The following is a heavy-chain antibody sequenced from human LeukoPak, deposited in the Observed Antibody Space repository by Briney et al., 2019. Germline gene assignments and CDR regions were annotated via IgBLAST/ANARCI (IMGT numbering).Heavy chain of an antibody. J-gene: IGHJ4*02. Sequence: TGGPLRLSCAAAGFTFSSYWMSWVRQAPGKGLEWVANIKQDGSEKYYVDSVKGRFTISRDNAKNSLYLQMNSLRAEDTAVYYCAREVVPSRGGYFDYWGQGTLVAVSS. V-gene: IGHV3-7*01. CDR2: IKQDGSEK. CDR3: AREVVPSRGGYFDY. D-gene: IGHD2-2*01. CDR1: GFTFSSYW.